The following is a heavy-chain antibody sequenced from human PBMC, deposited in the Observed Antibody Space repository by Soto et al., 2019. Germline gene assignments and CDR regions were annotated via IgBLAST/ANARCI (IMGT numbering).Heavy chain of an antibody. CDR2: IYYSGST. CDR1: GGSISSSSYY. D-gene: IGHD2-21*02. J-gene: IGHJ4*02. V-gene: IGHV4-39*01. CDR3: ARSAYCGGDCYSGQFDY. Sequence: QLQLQESGPGLVKPSETLSLTCTVSGGSISSSSYYWGWIRQPPGKGLEWIGSIYYSGSTYYNPSLKSRVTISVDTSKNQFSLKLSSVTAADTAVYYCARSAYCGGDCYSGQFDYWGQGTLVTVSS.